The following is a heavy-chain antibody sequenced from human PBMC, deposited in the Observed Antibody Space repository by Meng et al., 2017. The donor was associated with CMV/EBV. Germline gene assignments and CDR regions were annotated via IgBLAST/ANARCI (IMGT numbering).Heavy chain of an antibody. Sequence: GGSLRLSCAASGFTFSSYAMSWVRQAPGKGLEWVSAISGSGGITYYADSVKGRFTISRDNSKNTLYLQMNSLRAEDTAVYYCAVGYCSGGSCYPADAFDIWGQGTMVTVSS. V-gene: IGHV3-23*01. J-gene: IGHJ3*02. CDR2: ISGSGGIT. CDR1: GFTFSSYA. CDR3: AVGYCSGGSCYPADAFDI. D-gene: IGHD2-15*01.